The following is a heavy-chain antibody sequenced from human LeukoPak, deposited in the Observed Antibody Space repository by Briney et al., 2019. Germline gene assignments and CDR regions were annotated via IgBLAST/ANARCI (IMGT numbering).Heavy chain of an antibody. J-gene: IGHJ4*02. D-gene: IGHD6-25*01. Sequence: GAPVKVSCKPSEAPSTTYAIGWVGQPPGQGLEWMGGIIPIFGTANYAQKFQGRVTITTDESTSTAYMELSSLRSEDTAVYYCARARSGPYIPKYFDYWGQGTLVTVSS. CDR2: IIPIFGTA. CDR1: EAPSTTYA. V-gene: IGHV1-69*05. CDR3: ARARSGPYIPKYFDY.